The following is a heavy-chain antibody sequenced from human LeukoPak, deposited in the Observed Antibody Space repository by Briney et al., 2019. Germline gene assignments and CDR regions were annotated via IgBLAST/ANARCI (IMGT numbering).Heavy chain of an antibody. V-gene: IGHV3-66*01. CDR2: IYSGGTT. CDR3: ARDGAVTGTGARYYGMDV. D-gene: IGHD6-19*01. CDR1: GFTVSSDC. Sequence: PGGSLRLSCAASGFTVSSDCMTWVRQAPGKGLEWVSVIYSGGTTYYADSVKGRFIISRDSSKNTLFLEMNSLRVEDTALYYCARDGAVTGTGARYYGMDVWGRGTTVTVSS. J-gene: IGHJ6*02.